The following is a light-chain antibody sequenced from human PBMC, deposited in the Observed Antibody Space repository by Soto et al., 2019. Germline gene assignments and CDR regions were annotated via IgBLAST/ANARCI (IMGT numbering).Light chain of an antibody. J-gene: IGLJ2*01. CDR3: SSYTSSSTLV. Sequence: QSALTQPASVSGSPGQSITISCTGTSSDVGGYNYVSWYQQHPGKAPKLMIYDVSNRPSGVSNRFSGSKSGNTASLTISGLHAEDKADYYCSSYTSSSTLVFGGGTKLTVL. V-gene: IGLV2-14*01. CDR2: DVS. CDR1: SSDVGGYNY.